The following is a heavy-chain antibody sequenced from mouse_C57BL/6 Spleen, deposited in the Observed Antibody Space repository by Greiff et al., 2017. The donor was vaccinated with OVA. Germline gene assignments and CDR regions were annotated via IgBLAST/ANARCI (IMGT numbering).Heavy chain of an antibody. CDR1: GFTFSDYG. CDR3: SRGTVVATAMDY. J-gene: IGHJ2*01. V-gene: IGHV5-17*01. D-gene: IGHD1-1*01. CDR2: ISSGSSTI. Sequence: EVKLVESGGGLVKPGGSLKLSCAASGFTFSDYGMHWVRQAPEKGLEWVAYISSGSSTIYYAATVKGRFTISRDNAKKSQFLQMTSMRYEDTAMYYCSRGTVVATAMDYWGQGTTLTVSS.